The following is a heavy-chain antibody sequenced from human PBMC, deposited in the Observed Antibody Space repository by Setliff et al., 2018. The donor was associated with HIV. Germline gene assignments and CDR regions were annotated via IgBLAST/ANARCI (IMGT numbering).Heavy chain of an antibody. CDR1: GYTFSDYY. V-gene: IGHV1-2*02. Sequence: ASVKVSCKTSGYTFSDYYMHWVRQAPGQGLEWMGWINPNSGGTNYAQKFQGRVNMTRDTSISTTYMELRSLRSEDTAIFFRATDDLLGGYWFDRWGQGTPVTVSS. CDR3: ATDDLLGGYWFDR. J-gene: IGHJ5*01. D-gene: IGHD3-16*01. CDR2: INPNSGGT.